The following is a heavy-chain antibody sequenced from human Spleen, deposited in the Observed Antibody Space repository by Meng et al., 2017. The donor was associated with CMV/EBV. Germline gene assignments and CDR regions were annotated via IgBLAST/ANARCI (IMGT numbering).Heavy chain of an antibody. V-gene: IGHV3-30-3*01. CDR3: AKGYGSGYYYYVMDV. Sequence: GGSLRLSCAASGFTFSSYAMHWVRQAPGKGLEWVAVISYDGSNKYDADSVKGRFTISRDNSRNTLYLQMNSLRAEDTAVYYCAKGYGSGYYYYVMDVWGQGTTVTVSS. CDR2: ISYDGSNK. D-gene: IGHD3-10*01. CDR1: GFTFSSYA. J-gene: IGHJ6*02.